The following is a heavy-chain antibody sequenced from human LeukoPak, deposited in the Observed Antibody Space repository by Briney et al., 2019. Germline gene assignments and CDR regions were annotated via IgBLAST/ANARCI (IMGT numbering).Heavy chain of an antibody. CDR3: ARGLLWFLDAFDI. Sequence: PSETLSLTCTVSGGSISSGSYYWSWIRQPAGKGLEWIGRIYTSGSTNHNPSIKSRVTISVDTSKNQFSLKLSSVTAADTAVYYCARGLLWFLDAFDIWGQGTMVTVSS. D-gene: IGHD5-18*01. J-gene: IGHJ3*02. CDR2: IYTSGST. CDR1: GGSISSGSYY. V-gene: IGHV4-61*02.